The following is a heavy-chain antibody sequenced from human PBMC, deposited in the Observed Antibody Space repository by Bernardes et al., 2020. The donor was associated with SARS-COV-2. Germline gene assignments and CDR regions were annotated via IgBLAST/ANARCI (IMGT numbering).Heavy chain of an antibody. CDR2: IKQDGSEK. CDR3: ARDNTFMNDF. V-gene: IGHV3-7*01. Sequence: GGSLRLSCAASGLTCSKYWMTWVRQAPGKGLEWVANIKQDGSEKVYVDSVKGRFTISRDNAENSLYLQMNSLRVEDTAVYYCARDNTFMNDFWGQGTLVTVSS. J-gene: IGHJ4*02. CDR1: GLTCSKYW. D-gene: IGHD5-18*01.